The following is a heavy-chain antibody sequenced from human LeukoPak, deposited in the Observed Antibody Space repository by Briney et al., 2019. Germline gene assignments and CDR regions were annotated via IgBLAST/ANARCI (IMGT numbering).Heavy chain of an antibody. J-gene: IGHJ4*02. CDR1: GFTFSSYS. D-gene: IGHD3-10*01. CDR3: ARDPGMAPGY. CDR2: ISSSSFV. V-gene: IGHV3-21*01. Sequence: GGSLRLSCAASGFTFSSYSLNWVRQAPGKGLEWVSSISSSSFVYYADSVKGRSTISRDNAKNSLYLQMNSLRAEDTAVYYCARDPGMAPGYWGQGTLVTVSS.